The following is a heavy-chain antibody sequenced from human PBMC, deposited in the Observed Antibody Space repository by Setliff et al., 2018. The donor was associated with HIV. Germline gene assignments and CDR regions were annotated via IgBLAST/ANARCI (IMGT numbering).Heavy chain of an antibody. Sequence: SETLSLTCTVSSDFVSGDDFYWSWIRQAPGRGLEWIGYVYYNGITHYNPSLKSRLTISIDTSGRRFSLNLTSVTALDTAVYFCAKMVRGSLSARRMYYFDSWGRGTMVTVSS. V-gene: IGHV4-30-4*01. CDR1: SDFVSGDDFY. CDR3: AKMVRGSLSARRMYYFDS. D-gene: IGHD3-10*01. CDR2: VYYNGIT. J-gene: IGHJ4*02.